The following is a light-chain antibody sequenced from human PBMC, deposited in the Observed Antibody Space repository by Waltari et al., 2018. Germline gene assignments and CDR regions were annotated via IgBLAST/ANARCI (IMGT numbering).Light chain of an antibody. CDR1: QSLLHSNGYNY. CDR2: LGS. V-gene: IGKV2-28*01. J-gene: IGKJ1*01. CDR3: MQALQSPRT. Sequence: DIVMTQSPLSLPVPPGEPASISCRSSQSLLHSNGYNYVDWYLQKPVQSPQLLMYLGSSRASGVPDRFSGSGSGTDFTLKISRVEAEDVGVYYCMQALQSPRTFGQGTKVEIK.